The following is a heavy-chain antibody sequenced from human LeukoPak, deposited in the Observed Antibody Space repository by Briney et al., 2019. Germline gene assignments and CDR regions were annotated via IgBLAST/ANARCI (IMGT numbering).Heavy chain of an antibody. Sequence: VASVMVSCKASGYTFTNYGITWVRQAPGQGLEWMGWISPYNGNTNFAQKLQGRVTMTTDTSTSTAYLELRSLTFDDTAVYYCARGETRNDYWGQGTLVTVSS. D-gene: IGHD3-16*01. CDR2: ISPYNGNT. V-gene: IGHV1-18*04. CDR1: GYTFTNYG. J-gene: IGHJ4*02. CDR3: ARGETRNDY.